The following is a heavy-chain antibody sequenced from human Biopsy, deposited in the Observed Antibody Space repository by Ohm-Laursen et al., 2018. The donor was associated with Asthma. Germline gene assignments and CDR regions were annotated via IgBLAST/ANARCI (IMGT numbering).Heavy chain of an antibody. CDR1: GGSISNYY. V-gene: IGHV4-59*01. CDR2: VHSSGST. CDR3: ARATSTWSQSGPHFFDH. J-gene: IGHJ5*02. Sequence: SETLSLTCTVSGGSISNYYWSWIRQFPGKGLEWIGYVHSSGSTRFNLSLKSRVTVSVDTSVDQVSLKLSSVSVADTAIYYCARATSTWSQSGPHFFDHWGPGTLVTVSS. D-gene: IGHD6-13*01.